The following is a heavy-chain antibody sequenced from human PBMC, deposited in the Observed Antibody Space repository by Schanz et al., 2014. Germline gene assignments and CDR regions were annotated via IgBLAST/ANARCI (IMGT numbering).Heavy chain of an antibody. CDR2: ISAYNGNT. CDR3: ARDAADFYDILTEEDY. V-gene: IGHV1-18*04. CDR1: GFNFNNYD. Sequence: QVQLVQSGAEVKKPGASVKVSCTASGFNFNNYDINWVRQATGQGLEWMGWISAYNGNTKYPQKLQGRVTMTTDTSTSTAYMELRSLRSDDTAVYYCARDAADFYDILTEEDYWGQGTRVTVSS. J-gene: IGHJ4*02. D-gene: IGHD3-9*01.